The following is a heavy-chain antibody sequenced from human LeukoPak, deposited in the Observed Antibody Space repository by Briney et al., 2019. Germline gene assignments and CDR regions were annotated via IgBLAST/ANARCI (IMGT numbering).Heavy chain of an antibody. D-gene: IGHD5-12*01. J-gene: IGHJ6*03. Sequence: ASETLSLTCAVYGGSFSGYYWSWIRQPPGEGLEWIGEINHSGSTNYNPSLKSRVTISVDTSKNQFSLKLSSVTAADTAVYYCARGNCISGYDTHCSGLERNYYYYMDVWGKGTTVTVSS. CDR3: ARGNCISGYDTHCSGLERNYYYYMDV. CDR2: INHSGST. CDR1: GGSFSGYY. V-gene: IGHV4-34*01.